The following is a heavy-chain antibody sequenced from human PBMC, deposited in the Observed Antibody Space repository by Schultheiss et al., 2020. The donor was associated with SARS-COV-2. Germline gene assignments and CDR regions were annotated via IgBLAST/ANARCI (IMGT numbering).Heavy chain of an antibody. CDR2: IYYSGST. D-gene: IGHD1-26*01. CDR1: GGSISSGDYY. V-gene: IGHV4-30-4*02. Sequence: SETLSLTCTVSGGSISSGDYYWSWIRQPPGKGLEWIGYIYYSGSTYYNPSLKSRVTISVDTSKNQFSLKLSSVTAADTAVYYCARDPGPYSGSYYYWGQGTLVTVSS. J-gene: IGHJ4*02. CDR3: ARDPGPYSGSYYY.